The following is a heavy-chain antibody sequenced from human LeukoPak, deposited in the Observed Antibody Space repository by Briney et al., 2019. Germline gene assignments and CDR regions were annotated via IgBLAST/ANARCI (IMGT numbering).Heavy chain of an antibody. V-gene: IGHV4-39*07. CDR1: GASISSGSYY. CDR3: ARGGRITIFGVAIARNNWFDP. Sequence: PSQTLSLTCTVSGASISSGSYYWGWIRQPPGKGLEWIGSIYHSGSTYYNPSLKSRVTISVDTSKNQFSLKLSSVTAADTAVYYCARGGRITIFGVAIARNNWFDPWGXXTLXTVS. J-gene: IGHJ5*02. CDR2: IYHSGST. D-gene: IGHD3-3*01.